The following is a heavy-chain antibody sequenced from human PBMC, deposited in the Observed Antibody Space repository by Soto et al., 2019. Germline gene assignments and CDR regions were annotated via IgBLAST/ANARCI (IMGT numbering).Heavy chain of an antibody. Sequence: EVQLVESGGGLIPPWGSLRLSCAASGFLVNSAYMTWVRQAPGKGLEWLSMINSDGSTLYAESVKGRFTISRDNSKNRLDIQMNSLRAEDTAMYYCARSGYSFAWGYWGQGTLVIVTS. CDR2: INSDGST. CDR1: GFLVNSAY. J-gene: IGHJ4*02. D-gene: IGHD5-18*01. CDR3: ARSGYSFAWGY. V-gene: IGHV3-53*01.